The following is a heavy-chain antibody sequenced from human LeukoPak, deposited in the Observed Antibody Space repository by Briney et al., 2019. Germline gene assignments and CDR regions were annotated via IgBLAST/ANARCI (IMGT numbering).Heavy chain of an antibody. D-gene: IGHD3-22*01. CDR1: GFPFSGYA. J-gene: IGHJ4*02. CDR3: ARHRGPSLHSSGYFDY. Sequence: PGGSLRLSCAASGFPFSGYAMHWVRQAPGKGLEWVAVMSHDGTNKYYADSVKGRFTISRDNSKNTLYLQMDSLRTEDTAVYYCARHRGPSLHSSGYFDYWGQETLVTVSS. CDR2: MSHDGTNK. V-gene: IGHV3-30-3*01.